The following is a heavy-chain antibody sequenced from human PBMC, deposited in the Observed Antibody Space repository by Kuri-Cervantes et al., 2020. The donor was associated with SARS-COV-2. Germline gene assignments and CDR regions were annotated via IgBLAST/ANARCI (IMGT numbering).Heavy chain of an antibody. Sequence: GSLRLSCTVSGGSISSYYWSWIRQPPGQGLEWLGYIYYSGSTKYNPSLESRVTISVDTSKNQFSLKLSSVTAADTAVYYCARPAAGPPPGHWSGYYASGWFDPWGQGTLVTVSS. D-gene: IGHD3-3*01. CDR2: IYYSGST. J-gene: IGHJ5*02. CDR1: GGSISSYY. V-gene: IGHV4-59*08. CDR3: ARPAAGPPPGHWSGYYASGWFDP.